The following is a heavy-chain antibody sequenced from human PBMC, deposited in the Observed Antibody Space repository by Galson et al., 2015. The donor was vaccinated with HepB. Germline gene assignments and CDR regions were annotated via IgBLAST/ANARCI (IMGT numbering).Heavy chain of an antibody. D-gene: IGHD6-19*01. V-gene: IGHV3-23*01. CDR3: AKDQVAGMRATLSVSDY. CDR1: GFTFSSYA. CDR2: ISGSGGST. Sequence: SLRLSCAASGFTFSSYAMSWVRQAPGKGLEWVSAISGSGGSTYYADSVKGRFTISRDNSKNTLYLQMNSLRAEDTAVYYCAKDQVAGMRATLSVSDYWGQGTLVTVSS. J-gene: IGHJ4*02.